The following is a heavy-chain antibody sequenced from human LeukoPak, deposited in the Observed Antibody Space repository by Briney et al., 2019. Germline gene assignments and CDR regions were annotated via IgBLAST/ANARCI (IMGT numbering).Heavy chain of an antibody. CDR1: GYTFTSYY. V-gene: IGHV1-46*01. Sequence: ASVKVSCKASGYTFTSYYMQWVRQAPGQGLEWMGIINPSGGSTSYAQKFQGRVTMTRDTSTSTVYMELSSLRSEYTAVYYCARVNSVVVAAGRGGLDPWGQGTLVTVSS. D-gene: IGHD2-15*01. CDR3: ARVNSVVVAAGRGGLDP. CDR2: INPSGGST. J-gene: IGHJ5*02.